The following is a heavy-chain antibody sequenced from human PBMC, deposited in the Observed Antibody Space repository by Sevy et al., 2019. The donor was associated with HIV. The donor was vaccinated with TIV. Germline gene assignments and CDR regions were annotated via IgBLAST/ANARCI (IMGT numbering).Heavy chain of an antibody. D-gene: IGHD3-22*01. CDR2: INANSGGT. CDR3: AREKGYYDNSGYQRYDAFDI. J-gene: IGHJ3*02. CDR1: GYTFTGYY. V-gene: IGHV1-2*04. Sequence: ASVKVSCKASGYTFTGYYIHWVRQAPGQGLEWMGWINANSGGTNYAQKFQGWVTMTRDTSISTAYMELSRLRSDDTAVYYCAREKGYYDNSGYQRYDAFDIWGQGTMVTVSS.